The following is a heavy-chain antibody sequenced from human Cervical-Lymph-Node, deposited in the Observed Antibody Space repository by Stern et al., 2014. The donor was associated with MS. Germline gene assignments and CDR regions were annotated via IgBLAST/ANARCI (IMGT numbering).Heavy chain of an antibody. V-gene: IGHV1-18*01. CDR3: ARKLAYYYDSSGYFDYYYGMDV. J-gene: IGHJ6*02. D-gene: IGHD3-22*01. CDR1: GYTFTSYG. Sequence: VQLVQSGAEVKKPGASVKVSCKASGYTFTSYGISWVRQAPGQGLEWMGWISAYNGKTNYAQKLQGRVTMTTDTSTSTAYMELRSLRSDDTAVYYCARKLAYYYDSSGYFDYYYGMDVWGQGTTVTVSS. CDR2: ISAYNGKT.